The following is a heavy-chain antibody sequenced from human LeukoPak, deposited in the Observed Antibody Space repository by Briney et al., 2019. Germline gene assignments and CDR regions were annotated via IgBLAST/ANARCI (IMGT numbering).Heavy chain of an antibody. CDR3: ARGRIGGWTDY. D-gene: IGHD6-19*01. V-gene: IGHV3-74*01. Sequence: PGGSLRPSCAASGFTFSDYWMHWVRHAPGKGLVWVSRIKTDGRSTNYADSVKGRFTISRDNAKNTLYLQMNSLRAEDTAVYYCARGRIGGWTDYWGQGTLVTVSS. CDR1: GFTFSDYW. CDR2: IKTDGRST. J-gene: IGHJ4*02.